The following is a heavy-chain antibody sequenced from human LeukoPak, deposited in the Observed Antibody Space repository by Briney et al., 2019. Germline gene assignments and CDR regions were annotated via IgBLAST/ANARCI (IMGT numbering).Heavy chain of an antibody. CDR3: ARGNGNVGGRLDP. Sequence: GESLRLSCAASGFSVSGIHMNWVRQAPGKNLEWVSGLYSGGATYYSDSLGGRFTISRDPSKNTVYLQMTSLRIDDSAIYYCARGNGNVGGRLDPWGQGTRVTVSS. CDR2: LYSGGAT. D-gene: IGHD1-1*01. J-gene: IGHJ5*02. V-gene: IGHV3-66*01. CDR1: GFSVSGIH.